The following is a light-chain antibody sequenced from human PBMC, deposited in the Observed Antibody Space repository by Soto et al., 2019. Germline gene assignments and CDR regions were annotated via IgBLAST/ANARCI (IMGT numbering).Light chain of an antibody. J-gene: IGLJ3*02. Sequence: QSVLTQPASVSGSPGQSVTISCTGTSSDVGSYNLVSWYQQHPGKAPKVVIYEDTKRPSGVSDHFSGSKSGNTASLTISGLQADDEADYYCSSFTSSSTWVFGGGTKLTVL. V-gene: IGLV2-14*02. CDR1: SSDVGSYNL. CDR3: SSFTSSSTWV. CDR2: EDT.